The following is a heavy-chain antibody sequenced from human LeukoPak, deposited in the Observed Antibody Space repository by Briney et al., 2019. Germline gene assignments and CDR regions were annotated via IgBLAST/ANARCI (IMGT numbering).Heavy chain of an antibody. V-gene: IGHV4-38-2*01. CDR3: ARRSSRDGYNWDFDY. J-gene: IGHJ4*02. CDR1: GYSISSGYY. D-gene: IGHD5-24*01. Sequence: PSQTLSLTCAVSGYSISSGYYWGWIRQPPGKGLEWIGSIYHSGSTYYNPSPKSRVTISVDTSKNQFSLKLSSVTAADTAVYYCARRSSRDGYNWDFDYWGQGTLVTVSS. CDR2: IYHSGST.